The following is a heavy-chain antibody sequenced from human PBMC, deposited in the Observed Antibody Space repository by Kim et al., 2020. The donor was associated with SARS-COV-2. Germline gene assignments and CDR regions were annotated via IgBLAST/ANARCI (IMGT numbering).Heavy chain of an antibody. CDR3: AKANMVRGVNYYYGMDV. J-gene: IGHJ6*02. CDR2: ISWNSGSI. V-gene: IGHV3-9*01. CDR1: GFTFDDYA. Sequence: GGSLRLSCAVSGFTFDDYAMHWVRQAPGKGLEWVSGISWNSGSIGYADSVKGRFTISRGNAKNSLYLQMNSLRAEDTALYYCAKANMVRGVNYYYGMDVWGQGTTVTVSS. D-gene: IGHD3-10*01.